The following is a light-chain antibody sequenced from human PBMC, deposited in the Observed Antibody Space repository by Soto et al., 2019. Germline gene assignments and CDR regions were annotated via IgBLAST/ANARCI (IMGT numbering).Light chain of an antibody. V-gene: IGKV1-6*01. Sequence: AIQMTQSPSSLSASVGDRVTITCRASPGIRNDLGWYQQKPGKAPKLLIYAASSLQSGVLSRFSGSRSGTDFTLPISSLQHEYFATYYGLQDYNYPLPFGGGTKVEIK. CDR1: PGIRND. CDR3: LQDYNYPLP. J-gene: IGKJ4*01. CDR2: AAS.